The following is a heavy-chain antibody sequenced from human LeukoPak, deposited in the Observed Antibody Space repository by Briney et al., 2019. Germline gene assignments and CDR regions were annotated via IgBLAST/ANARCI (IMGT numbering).Heavy chain of an antibody. D-gene: IGHD5-18*01. V-gene: IGHV4-39*07. Sequence: SETLSLTCSVSGGSITSSSYYCGWIRQSPEKGLEWIGSIYYTGGTHYSPSLKSRVTISVDTSKNQFSLKVSSVTAADTAVYYCARVDTAMAHWGQGTLVTVSS. J-gene: IGHJ4*02. CDR2: IYYTGGT. CDR3: ARVDTAMAH. CDR1: GGSITSSSYY.